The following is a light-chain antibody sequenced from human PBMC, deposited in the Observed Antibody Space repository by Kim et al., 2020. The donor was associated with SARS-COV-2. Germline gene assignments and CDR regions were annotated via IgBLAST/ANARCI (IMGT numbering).Light chain of an antibody. CDR3: AAWDDSLNTVG. V-gene: IGLV1-44*01. CDR2: SNS. Sequence: GQRVTISCSGSNSNIESNTVNWYQQLPGTAPKLLIYSNSQRPSGVPDRFSGSKSGTSASLAISGLQSEDEADYYCAAWDDSLNTVGFGGGTQLTVL. J-gene: IGLJ2*01. CDR1: NSNIESNT.